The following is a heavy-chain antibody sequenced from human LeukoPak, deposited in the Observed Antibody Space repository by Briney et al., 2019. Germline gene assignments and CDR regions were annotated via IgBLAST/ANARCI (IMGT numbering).Heavy chain of an antibody. CDR1: GFTFSSYG. CDR3: AKRILPGYSFCFDY. J-gene: IGHJ4*02. V-gene: IGHV3-23*01. Sequence: PGGSLRLSCAASGFTFSSYGMHWVRQAPGRGLEWVSAISGSGGSTYYADSVKGRFTISRDNSKNTLYLQMNSLRAEDTAVYYCAKRILPGYSFCFDYWGQGTLVTVSS. D-gene: IGHD5-18*01. CDR2: ISGSGGST.